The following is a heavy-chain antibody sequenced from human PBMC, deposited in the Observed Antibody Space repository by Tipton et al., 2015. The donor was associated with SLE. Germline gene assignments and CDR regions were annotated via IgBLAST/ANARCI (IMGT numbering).Heavy chain of an antibody. Sequence: TLSLTCTVSGGSISSSSYYWGWIRQPPGKGLEWIGSIYYSGSTYYNPSLKSRVTISVDTSKNQFSLKLSSVTAADTAVYYCARHSGDAAYYFDYWGQGTLVTVSS. V-gene: IGHV4-39*01. CDR1: GGSISSSSYY. J-gene: IGHJ4*02. D-gene: IGHD6-25*01. CDR3: ARHSGDAAYYFDY. CDR2: IYYSGST.